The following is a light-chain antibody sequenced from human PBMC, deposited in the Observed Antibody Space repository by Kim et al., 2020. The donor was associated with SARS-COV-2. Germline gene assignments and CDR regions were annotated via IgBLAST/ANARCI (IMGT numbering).Light chain of an antibody. Sequence: ASIGDRVILTCRASQRFDTWVAWDQQKPGKAPKLLLYDASTLESGVPSRFSGRGSGTEFTLTISSLQPDDFATYYCQQYAGYIPTFGQGTKVDSK. J-gene: IGKJ1*01. CDR1: QRFDTW. CDR3: QQYAGYIPT. CDR2: DAS. V-gene: IGKV1-5*01.